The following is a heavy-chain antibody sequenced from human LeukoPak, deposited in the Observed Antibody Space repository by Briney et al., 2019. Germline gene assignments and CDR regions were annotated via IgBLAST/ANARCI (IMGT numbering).Heavy chain of an antibody. J-gene: IGHJ4*02. CDR2: ISYDGSNK. D-gene: IGHD2-15*01. CDR1: GFTFSSYG. V-gene: IGHV3-30*18. Sequence: PGGSLRLSCAASGFTFSSYGMHWVRQAPGKGLEWVAVISYDGSNKYYADSVKGRLTISRDNSKNTLYLQMNSLRAEDTAVYYCAKDKAGGFDYWGQGTLVTVSS. CDR3: AKDKAGGFDY.